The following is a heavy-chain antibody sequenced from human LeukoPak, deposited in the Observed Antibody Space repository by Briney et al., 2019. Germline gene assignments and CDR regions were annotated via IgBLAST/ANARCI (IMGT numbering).Heavy chain of an antibody. J-gene: IGHJ6*02. Sequence: ASVKVSCKASGYTFTGYYIHWVRQAPGQGLEWMGWINPNSGGTNYAQKFQGRVTMTRDTSISTAYMELSSLRSDDTAVYYCARGAKYYYYGMDVWGQGTTVTVSS. CDR1: GYTFTGYY. CDR3: ARGAKYYYYGMDV. V-gene: IGHV1-2*02. CDR2: INPNSGGT.